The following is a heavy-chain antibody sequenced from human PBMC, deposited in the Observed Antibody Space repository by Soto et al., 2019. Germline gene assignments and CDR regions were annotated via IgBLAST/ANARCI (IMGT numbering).Heavy chain of an antibody. CDR2: IWSDGSDK. CDR1: GFTFSSYG. CDR3: ERRVAQRYACDM. Sequence: QVQLVESGGGVVQPGRSLRLSCAASGFTFSSYGMHWVRQAPGKGLEWVAVIWSDGSDKYYADSVKGRFTISRDNSKNTLYLQMNSLRAEDTAVYYCERRVAQRYACDMCGQGTVVTVSS. J-gene: IGHJ3*02. V-gene: IGHV3-33*01. D-gene: IGHD2-15*01.